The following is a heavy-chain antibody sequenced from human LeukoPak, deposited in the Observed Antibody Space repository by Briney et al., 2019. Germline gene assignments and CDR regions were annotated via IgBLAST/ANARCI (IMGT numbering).Heavy chain of an antibody. CDR3: AKDPPPWDSDY. CDR2: ISGNAGST. V-gene: IGHV3-23*01. CDR1: GFTLSSYA. J-gene: IGHJ4*02. Sequence: GGSLRLSCAASGFTLSSYAMSWVRQAPGKGLEWVSLISGNAGSTYYADSVKGRFTISRDNSKNTLYLQMNSLRAEDTAVYYCAKDPPPWDSDYWGQGTLVTVSS. D-gene: IGHD1-26*01.